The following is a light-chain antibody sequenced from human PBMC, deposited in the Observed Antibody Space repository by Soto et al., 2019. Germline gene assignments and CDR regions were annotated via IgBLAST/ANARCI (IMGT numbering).Light chain of an antibody. Sequence: EIVLTQSPGTLSLSPGERATLSCRASQSVSSSYLAWYQQKPGQTPRLLIYGASNRATGIPDRFSGSGSGTDFTLTISRLEPEDFAVYYCQLYDTSPFTYGPGTKVDVK. CDR3: QLYDTSPFT. V-gene: IGKV3-20*01. CDR1: QSVSSSY. CDR2: GAS. J-gene: IGKJ3*01.